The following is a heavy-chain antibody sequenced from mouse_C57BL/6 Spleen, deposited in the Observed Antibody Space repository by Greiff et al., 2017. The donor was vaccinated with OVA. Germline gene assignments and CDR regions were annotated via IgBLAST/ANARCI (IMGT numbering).Heavy chain of an antibody. Sequence: QVQLQQSGAELVRPGPSVKVSCKASGYAFPNYLIEWVKQRPGQGLEWIGVINPGSGGTNYNEKFKGKATLTADKSSSTAYMQLSSLASEDSAVYFCARADSSGYFDYWGQSTTLTVSS. V-gene: IGHV1-54*01. CDR3: ARADSSGYFDY. J-gene: IGHJ2*01. CDR1: GYAFPNYL. D-gene: IGHD3-2*02. CDR2: INPGSGGT.